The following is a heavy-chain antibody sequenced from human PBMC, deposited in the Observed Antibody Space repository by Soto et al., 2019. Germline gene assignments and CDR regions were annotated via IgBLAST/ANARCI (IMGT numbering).Heavy chain of an antibody. J-gene: IGHJ4*02. CDR2: INAYNGNT. Sequence: ASIEVSCKASGYTFTSYGISWVRQAPGQGLEWVRWINAYNGNTNYAQKLQGRGTMTTDTSTSTSYMDLRSLRTDDTALYSSARDSVPVSAPVAAAGSFEYWGQGTLVTVSS. CDR1: GYTFTSYG. D-gene: IGHD6-13*01. CDR3: ARDSVPVSAPVAAAGSFEY. V-gene: IGHV1-18*01.